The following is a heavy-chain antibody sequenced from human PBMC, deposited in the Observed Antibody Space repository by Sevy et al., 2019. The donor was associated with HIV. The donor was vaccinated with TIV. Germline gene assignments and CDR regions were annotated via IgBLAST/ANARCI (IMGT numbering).Heavy chain of an antibody. Sequence: GGSLRLSCAASGFTFSSYSMNWVRQAPGKGLEWVSYISSSSSTIYYAYSVKGRFTISRDNAKNSLYLQMNSLRDEDTAVYYCAREVSSVYDILTGYSALQYYMDVWGKGTTVTVSS. D-gene: IGHD3-9*01. CDR2: ISSSSSTI. J-gene: IGHJ6*03. V-gene: IGHV3-48*02. CDR1: GFTFSSYS. CDR3: AREVSSVYDILTGYSALQYYMDV.